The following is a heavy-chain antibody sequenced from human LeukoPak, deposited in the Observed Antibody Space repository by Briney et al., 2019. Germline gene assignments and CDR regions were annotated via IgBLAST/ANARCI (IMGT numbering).Heavy chain of an antibody. CDR3: ATDSKSIAARTGGRAFDI. J-gene: IGHJ3*02. Sequence: ASVKVSCKVSGYTLTELSMHWVRQAPGKGLEWMGGFDPEDGETIYAQKFQGRVTMTVDTSTDTAYMELSSLRSEDTAVYYCATDSKSIAARTGGRAFDIWGQGTMVTVSS. CDR1: GYTLTELS. V-gene: IGHV1-24*01. D-gene: IGHD6-6*01. CDR2: FDPEDGET.